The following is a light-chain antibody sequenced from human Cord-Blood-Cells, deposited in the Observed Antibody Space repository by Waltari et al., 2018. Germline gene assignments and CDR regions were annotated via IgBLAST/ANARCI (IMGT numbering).Light chain of an antibody. V-gene: IGKV2D-29*01. CDR1: QSLLHSDGKTF. CDR2: EVS. Sequence: VMTQTPLSLSVTPGLPASISCPSSQSLLHSDGKTFLYWYLQTPGQPPQLLIYEVSNQSSGMPARFSGRRSGADVTLNNSRADTEDVAVDYCTQSIQLPPCTSGERPKVAIK. CDR3: TQSIQLPPCT. J-gene: IGKJ1*01.